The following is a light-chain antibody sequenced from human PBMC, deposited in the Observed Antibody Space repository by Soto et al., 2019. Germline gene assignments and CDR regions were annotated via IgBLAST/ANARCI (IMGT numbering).Light chain of an antibody. Sequence: ENVLTQSPVTLSLSPGESATLSCRASQSVSSSYLAWYQHKPGQAPRLLIYASSNRATGIPDRFSGSASGTDFTLTINRLEPEDFAVYYCQLYGISPHFGQGTRLEIK. CDR1: QSVSSSY. CDR2: ASS. CDR3: QLYGISPH. J-gene: IGKJ5*01. V-gene: IGKV3-20*01.